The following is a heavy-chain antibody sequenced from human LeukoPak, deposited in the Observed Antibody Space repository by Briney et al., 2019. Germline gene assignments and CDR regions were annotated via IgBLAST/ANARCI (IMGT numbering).Heavy chain of an antibody. CDR3: VIGEGWQPDY. Sequence: PGGSLRLSCAASGFTFSNFAMSWVRQAPGKGLEWVSSISGSGGSTYYADSVKGRFTISRDNSKNTLYLQMNSLRAEDTAVYYCVIGEGWQPDYWGQGTLVTVSS. CDR1: GFTFSNFA. J-gene: IGHJ4*01. CDR2: ISGSGGST. D-gene: IGHD5-24*01. V-gene: IGHV3-23*01.